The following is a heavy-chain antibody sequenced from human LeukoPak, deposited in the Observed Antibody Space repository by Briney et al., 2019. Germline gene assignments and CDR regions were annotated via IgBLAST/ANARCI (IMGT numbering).Heavy chain of an antibody. V-gene: IGHV1-69*05. J-gene: IGHJ4*02. D-gene: IGHD6-6*01. CDR3: ASASSSSSPFDY. CDR2: IISIFGTA. Sequence: SVKVSCKASGGTFSSYAISWVRQAPGQGLEWMGGIISIFGTANYAQKFQGRVTITTDESTSTAYMELSSLRSEDTAVYYCASASSSSSPFDYWGQGTLVTVSS. CDR1: GGTFSSYA.